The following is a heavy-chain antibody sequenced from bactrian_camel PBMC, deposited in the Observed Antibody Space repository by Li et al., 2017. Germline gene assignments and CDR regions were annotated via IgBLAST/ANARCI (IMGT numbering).Heavy chain of an antibody. Sequence: QLVESGGGLVQPGGSLRLSCAASGFTFSSYAMSWVRQAPGKGLEWASVINAGSTYTAYAGSVKGRFTISRDNAKNTLYLQINSLKTEDTAVYYCATDFSWLRYWGQGTQVTVS. CDR1: GFTFSSYA. CDR2: INAGSTYT. J-gene: IGHJ4*01. V-gene: IGHV3S42*01. CDR3: ATDFSWLRY. D-gene: IGHD6*01.